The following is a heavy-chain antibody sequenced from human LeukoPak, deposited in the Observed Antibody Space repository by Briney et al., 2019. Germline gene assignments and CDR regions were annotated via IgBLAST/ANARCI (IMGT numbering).Heavy chain of an antibody. V-gene: IGHV4-59*01. D-gene: IGHD3-22*01. CDR2: IYYSGSA. Sequence: SETLSLTCTVSGGSISSYYWSWIRQPPGKGLEWIGYIYYSGSANYNPSLKSRVTISIHTSKNQFSLKLSSVTAADTAVYYCARDSYDSSGYTHYWGRGTLVTVSS. CDR1: GGSISSYY. J-gene: IGHJ4*02. CDR3: ARDSYDSSGYTHY.